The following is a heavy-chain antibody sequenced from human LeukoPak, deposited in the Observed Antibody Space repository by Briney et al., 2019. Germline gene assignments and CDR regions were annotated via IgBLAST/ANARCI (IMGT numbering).Heavy chain of an antibody. CDR1: GGSISSSNW. J-gene: IGHJ4*02. CDR2: IYHSGST. D-gene: IGHD5-18*01. CDR3: ARVSGDTAFYYFDY. V-gene: IGHV4-4*02. Sequence: PSGTLSLTCAVSGGSISSSNWWSWVRQPPGKGLEWIGEIYHSGSTNYNPSLKSRVTISVDKSKNQFSLELSSVTAADTAVYYCARVSGDTAFYYFDYWGQGTLVTVSS.